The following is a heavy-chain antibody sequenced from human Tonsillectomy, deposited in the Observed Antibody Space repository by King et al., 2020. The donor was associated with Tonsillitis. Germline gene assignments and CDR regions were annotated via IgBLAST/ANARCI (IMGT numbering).Heavy chain of an antibody. V-gene: IGHV3-30*18. CDR1: GFTFSSYG. Sequence: VQLVESGGGVVQPGMSLRLSCAASGFTFSSYGMHWVRQAPGKGLEWVAVISYDGSNKYYADSVKGRFTISRDNSKNTPYLQMNSLRAEDTAVYYCAKDDFPLEYYYGMDVWGQGTTVTVS. CDR3: AKDDFPLEYYYGMDV. CDR2: ISYDGSNK. J-gene: IGHJ6*02. D-gene: IGHD3-3*01.